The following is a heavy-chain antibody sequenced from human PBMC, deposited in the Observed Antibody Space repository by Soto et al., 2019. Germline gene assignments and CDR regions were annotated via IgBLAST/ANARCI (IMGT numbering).Heavy chain of an antibody. CDR3: AAIAVAGTGNGY. Sequence: WXSVKVSFKASGYTFTSYAMHWVRQAPGQRLEWMGWINAGNGNTKYSQKFQGRVTITRDTSASTAYMELSSLRSEDTAVYYCAAIAVAGTGNGYWGQGTLVTVSS. J-gene: IGHJ4*02. CDR1: GYTFTSYA. CDR2: INAGNGNT. V-gene: IGHV1-3*01. D-gene: IGHD6-19*01.